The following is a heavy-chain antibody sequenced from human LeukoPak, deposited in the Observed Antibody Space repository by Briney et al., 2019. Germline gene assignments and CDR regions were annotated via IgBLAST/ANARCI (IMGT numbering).Heavy chain of an antibody. Sequence: GASVKVSCKASGYTFTSYDINWLRQATGQGLELMGWMNPNSGNTGYAQKFQGRVTMTRNTAISTAYMELSSLRSEDTAVYYCAREDYAVNWFDPWGQGTLVTVSS. CDR2: MNPNSGNT. V-gene: IGHV1-8*01. CDR1: GYTFTSYD. D-gene: IGHD4-17*01. J-gene: IGHJ5*02. CDR3: AREDYAVNWFDP.